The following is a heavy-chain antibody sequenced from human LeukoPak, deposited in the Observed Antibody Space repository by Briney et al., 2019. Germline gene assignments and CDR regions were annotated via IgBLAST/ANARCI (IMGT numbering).Heavy chain of an antibody. CDR1: GGSISSSSYY. D-gene: IGHD3-3*01. V-gene: IGHV4-39*07. CDR3: ARDSNKYYDFWSGYFLGNYYFDY. CDR2: IYYSGST. Sequence: SETPSLTCTVSGGSISSSSYYWGWIRQPPGKGLEWIGSIYYSGSTYYNPSLKSRVTISVDTSKNQFSLKLSSVTAADTAVYYCARDSNKYYDFWSGYFLGNYYFDYWGQGTLVTVSS. J-gene: IGHJ4*02.